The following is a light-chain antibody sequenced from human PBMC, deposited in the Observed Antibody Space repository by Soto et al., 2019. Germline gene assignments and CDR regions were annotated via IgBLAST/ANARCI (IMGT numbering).Light chain of an antibody. V-gene: IGLV2-23*01. Sequence: QSALTQPASVSGSPGQSITISCTGTSSTVGGFNVVSWYQQHPGKAPKVIIYEGIKRPSGVSNRFSGSNSGSTASLTISGLQAEDEADYYCCSYVGATTYVFGTGTKGTVL. CDR3: CSYVGATTYV. CDR2: EGI. J-gene: IGLJ1*01. CDR1: SSTVGGFNV.